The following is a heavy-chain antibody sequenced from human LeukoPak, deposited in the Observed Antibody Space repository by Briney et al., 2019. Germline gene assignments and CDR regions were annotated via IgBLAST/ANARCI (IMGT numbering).Heavy chain of an antibody. CDR3: ARASHDYGDYSHFDY. V-gene: IGHV4-4*02. D-gene: IGHD4-17*01. Sequence: SGTLSLTCAVSGGSISSRNWWSWVRPPPGKGLEWIGEIYHSGSTNYNPSLKTRVTISVDKSKNQFSLKLSSVTAADTAVYYCARASHDYGDYSHFDYWAREPWSPSPQ. CDR2: IYHSGST. J-gene: IGHJ4*02. CDR1: GGSISSRNW.